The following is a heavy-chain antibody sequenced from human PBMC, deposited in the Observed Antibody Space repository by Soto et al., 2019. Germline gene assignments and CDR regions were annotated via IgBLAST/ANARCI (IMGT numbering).Heavy chain of an antibody. CDR2: IYSGGST. CDR1: GFTVSSNY. J-gene: IGHJ4*02. Sequence: GGSLRLSCAASGFTVSSNYMSWVRQAPGKGLEWVSVIYSGGSTYYADSVKGRFTISRDNSKNTLYLQMNSLRAEDTAVYYCARARSPAGTDYWGQGTLVTVSS. D-gene: IGHD1-1*01. V-gene: IGHV3-66*01. CDR3: ARARSPAGTDY.